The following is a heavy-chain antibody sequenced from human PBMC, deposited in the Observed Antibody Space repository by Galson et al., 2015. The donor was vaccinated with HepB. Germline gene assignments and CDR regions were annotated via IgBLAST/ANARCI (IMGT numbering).Heavy chain of an antibody. CDR3: ARDLRHDTAAGLSDY. V-gene: IGHV3-33*08. J-gene: IGHJ4*02. D-gene: IGHD5-18*01. CDR1: GFTFSSYG. CDR2: IWYDGSNK. Sequence: SLRLSCAASGFTFSSYGMHWVRQAPGKGLEWVAVIWYDGSNKYYADSVKGRFTISRDNSKNTRYLQMNSLRAEDTAVYYCARDLRHDTAAGLSDYWGQGALVTVSS.